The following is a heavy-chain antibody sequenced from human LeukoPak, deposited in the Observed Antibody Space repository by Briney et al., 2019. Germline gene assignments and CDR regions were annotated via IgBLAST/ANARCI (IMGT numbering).Heavy chain of an antibody. D-gene: IGHD3-10*01. Sequence: PSETLSLTCGVYNGSFSGYYWTWIRQPPGKGLEWIGEIHRSGNTNYHPSLRSRVTISVDTSKNHVYLTLNSVAAADTAIYYCAASLWFGVNPEYWGQGTLVTVSS. J-gene: IGHJ4*02. CDR3: AASLWFGVNPEY. CDR1: NGSFSGYY. V-gene: IGHV4-34*01. CDR2: IHRSGNT.